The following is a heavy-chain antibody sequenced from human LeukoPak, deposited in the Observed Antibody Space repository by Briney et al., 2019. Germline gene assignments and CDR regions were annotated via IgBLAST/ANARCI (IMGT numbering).Heavy chain of an antibody. CDR2: VNHSVST. J-gene: IGHJ4*02. V-gene: IGHV4-34*01. D-gene: IGHD3-10*01. Sequence: SETLSLTCAVYGGSFSGYYWSWIRQPPGKGLEWIGEVNHSVSTKYNPSPKSRGTTTVETSKNKFSYKQSSVIAAETTVFYCWGTVGLAYASGQNLDYWGQGTLVTVSS. CDR1: GGSFSGYY. CDR3: WGTVGLAYASGQNLDY.